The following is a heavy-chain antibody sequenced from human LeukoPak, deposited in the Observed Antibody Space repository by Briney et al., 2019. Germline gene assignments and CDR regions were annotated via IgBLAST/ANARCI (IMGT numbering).Heavy chain of an antibody. CDR2: INPNSGGT. J-gene: IGHJ4*02. D-gene: IGHD5-12*01. CDR3: ASPVISGSLGVDY. CDR1: GYSFTAYY. Sequence: GASVKVSCKASGYSFTAYYMHWERQAPGQGLEWMGWINPNSGGTNYARKFQGRVTMTRDTSISTGYMELRRLRSDDTAVYYCASPVISGSLGVDYWGQGTLVTVSS. V-gene: IGHV1-2*02.